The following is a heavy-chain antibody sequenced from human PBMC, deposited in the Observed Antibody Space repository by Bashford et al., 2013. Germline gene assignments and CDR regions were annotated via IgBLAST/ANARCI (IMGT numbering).Heavy chain of an antibody. Sequence: WVRQMPGTGLELMGIIYPDDSDARYSPSFQDQVTISADKSTSTAYLQWRSLKASDTAMYYCGRLPHVVAVGVTLLGCLDPWGQGTLVTVSS. CDR3: GRLPHVVAVGVTLLGCLDP. J-gene: IGHJ5*02. V-gene: IGHV5-51*01. CDR2: IYPDDSDA. D-gene: IGHD2-15*01.